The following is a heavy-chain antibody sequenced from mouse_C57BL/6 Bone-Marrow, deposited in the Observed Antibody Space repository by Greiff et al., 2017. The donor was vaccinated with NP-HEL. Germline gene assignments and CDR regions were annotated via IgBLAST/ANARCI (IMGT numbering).Heavy chain of an antibody. CDR3: ARFRYGSSYEWNFDY. CDR2: IDPSDSYT. Sequence: QVQLQQPGAELVRPGTSVKLSCKASGYTFTSYWMHWVKQRPGQGLEWIGVIDPSDSYTNYNQKFKGKATLTVDTSSSTAYMQLSSLTSEDSAVYYCARFRYGSSYEWNFDYGGQGTTLTVSS. D-gene: IGHD1-1*01. CDR1: GYTFTSYW. J-gene: IGHJ2*01. V-gene: IGHV1-59*01.